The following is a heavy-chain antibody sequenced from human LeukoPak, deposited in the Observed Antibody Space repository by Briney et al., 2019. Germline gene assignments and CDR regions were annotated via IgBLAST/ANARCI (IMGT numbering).Heavy chain of an antibody. V-gene: IGHV3-23*01. J-gene: IGHJ4*02. Sequence: GGSLRLSCAASGFTFSSYGMSWVRQAPGKGLEWVSSISDDGRSTYYADSVKGRFTISKDNSKNTMYLQMNNLRVEDTAIYYCAKRVPYTSSSVYFDYWGQGTLVTVYS. CDR2: ISDDGRST. D-gene: IGHD6-6*01. CDR1: GFTFSSYG. CDR3: AKRVPYTSSSVYFDY.